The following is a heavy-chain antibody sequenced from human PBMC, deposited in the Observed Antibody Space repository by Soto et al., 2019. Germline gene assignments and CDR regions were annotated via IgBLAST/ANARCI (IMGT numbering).Heavy chain of an antibody. CDR3: AKGVPGIAVAGTGYFQH. CDR1: GFNFSSYA. Sequence: PGGSLRLSSAAPGFNFSSYAMSWVRQAPGKGLEWVSGISGSGDSTYYADSVKGRFTISRDNSKNTLYLQMNSLRAEDTAVYYCAKGVPGIAVAGTGYFQHWGQGTLVTVSS. D-gene: IGHD6-19*01. J-gene: IGHJ1*01. CDR2: ISGSGDST. V-gene: IGHV3-23*01.